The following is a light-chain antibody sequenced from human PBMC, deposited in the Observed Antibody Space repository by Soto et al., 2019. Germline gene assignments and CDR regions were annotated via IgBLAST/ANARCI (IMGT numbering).Light chain of an antibody. CDR2: EVS. CDR1: SSDVGGYNY. J-gene: IGLJ1*01. CDR3: SSYASSSTYV. V-gene: IGLV2-14*01. Sequence: QSVLTQPPSASGSPGQSVTISCTGTSSDVGGYNYVSWYQQHPGKAPKLMIYEVSNRPSGISNRFSGYKSGNTASLTISGLQGDDEADYYCSSYASSSTYVFGTGSKVTVL.